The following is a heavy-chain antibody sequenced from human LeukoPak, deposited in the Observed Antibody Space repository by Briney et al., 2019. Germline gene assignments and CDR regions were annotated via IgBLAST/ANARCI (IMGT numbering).Heavy chain of an antibody. D-gene: IGHD3-22*01. V-gene: IGHV3-23*01. CDR1: GFTFSSYA. CDR2: ISGSGGST. CDR3: AKDHPHSSGYYDLYGMDV. Sequence: GGSLRLSCAASGFTFSSYAMSWVRQAPGKGLEWVSAISGSGGSTYYADSVKGRFTISRDNSKNTLYLQMNSLRAEDTAVYYCAKDHPHSSGYYDLYGMDVWGQGTTVTVSS. J-gene: IGHJ6*02.